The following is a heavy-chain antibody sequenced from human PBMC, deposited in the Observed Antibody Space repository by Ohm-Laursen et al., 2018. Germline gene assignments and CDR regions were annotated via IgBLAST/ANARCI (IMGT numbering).Heavy chain of an antibody. D-gene: IGHD2-15*01. J-gene: IGHJ6*02. Sequence: GSLRLSCTASGFAFSTYWMTWVRQAPGKGLQCVANIKEDGTEKYYVDSVKGRFTISRDNSKNSLYLQMHSLRGEDTAVYYCARGPWWGDSYYGMDVWGQGTTVTVSS. CDR2: IKEDGTEK. V-gene: IGHV3-7*01. CDR1: GFAFSTYW. CDR3: ARGPWWGDSYYGMDV.